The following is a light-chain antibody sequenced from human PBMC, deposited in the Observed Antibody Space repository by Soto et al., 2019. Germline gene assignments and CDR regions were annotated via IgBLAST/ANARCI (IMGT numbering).Light chain of an antibody. CDR2: GAS. CDR3: QQYNNWPPIT. CDR1: QSVRSN. Sequence: ILMTQSAATLYVTQGERATLSCRATQSVRSNLAWYQQKPGQSPRLLIYGASTRANGIPVRFSGSGSGTEFTLTISSLHSEDFAMYDYQQYNNWPPITFGQRTRLEIK. J-gene: IGKJ5*01. V-gene: IGKV3-15*01.